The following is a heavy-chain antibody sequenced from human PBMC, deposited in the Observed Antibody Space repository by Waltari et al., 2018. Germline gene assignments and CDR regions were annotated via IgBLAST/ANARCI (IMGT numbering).Heavy chain of an antibody. J-gene: IGHJ5*02. CDR1: GIPFSRSA. V-gene: IGHV3-21*01. CDR2: ISSQSSYI. CDR3: VREVVGTDNWFDP. D-gene: IGHD2-21*02. Sequence: EVQLLESGGGLVQPGGSLRLSCVGSGIPFSRSAMGWVRQAPGKGLEWVSSISSQSSYIYYADSVKGRFTIFRDNAKNSLYLQMSSLRVDDTAVYYCVREVVGTDNWFDPWGQGTLVTVSS.